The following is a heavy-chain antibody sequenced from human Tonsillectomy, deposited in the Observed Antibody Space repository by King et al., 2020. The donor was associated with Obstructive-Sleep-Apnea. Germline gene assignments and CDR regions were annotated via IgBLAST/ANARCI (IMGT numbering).Heavy chain of an antibody. V-gene: IGHV5-10-1*03. CDR3: ARRYSGSYDSRAFDI. J-gene: IGHJ3*02. Sequence: VQLVESGAEVKKPGESLRISCKGSGYSFTSYWISWVRQMPGKGLEWMGRIDPSDSYTNYSPSFQGHVTISADKSISTAYLQWSSLKASDTAMYYCARRYSGSYDSRAFDIWGQGTMVTVSS. CDR2: IDPSDSYT. D-gene: IGHD1-26*01. CDR1: GYSFTSYW.